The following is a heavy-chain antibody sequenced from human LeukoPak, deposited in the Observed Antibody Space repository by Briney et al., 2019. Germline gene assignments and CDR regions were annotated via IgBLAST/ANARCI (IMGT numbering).Heavy chain of an antibody. V-gene: IGHV4-30-4*08. CDR1: GGSISSGDYY. Sequence: SQTLSLTCTVSGGSISSGDYYWSWIRQPPGKGLEWIGEINHSGSTNYNPSLKSRVTISVDTSKNQFSLKLSSVTAADTAVYYCARPRRAFDIWGQGTMVTVSS. CDR2: INHSGST. J-gene: IGHJ3*02. CDR3: ARPRRAFDI.